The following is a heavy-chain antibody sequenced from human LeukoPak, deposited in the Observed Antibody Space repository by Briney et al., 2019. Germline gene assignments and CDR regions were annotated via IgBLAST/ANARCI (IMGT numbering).Heavy chain of an antibody. V-gene: IGHV3-33*01. CDR1: GFNFSSYG. Sequence: PGRSLRLSCAASGFNFSSYGMHWVRQAPGKGLEWVTSIWFDGSNIHYAGSVKGRVIISRDNSKSALYLQMNRLRAEDMAIYECAREYLPMAVTGPFDHWGQGALVTVSS. D-gene: IGHD6-19*01. CDR3: AREYLPMAVTGPFDH. J-gene: IGHJ4*02. CDR2: IWFDGSNI.